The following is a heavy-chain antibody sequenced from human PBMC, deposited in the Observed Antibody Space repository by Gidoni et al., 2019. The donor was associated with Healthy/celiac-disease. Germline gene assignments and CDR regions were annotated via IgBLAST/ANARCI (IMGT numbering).Heavy chain of an antibody. CDR2: LPPGDSDT. D-gene: IGHD3-3*01. CDR1: GYSVPSYG. Sequence: ELQLVQSGAEVQNTGQSRNVSCKGSGYSVPSYGFAWVRQMPGEVLEWMGILPPGDSDTRYSPSFQGQVTISADKSISTAYLQWNSLKASDTAMYYCARGPRVVLRFLKTYFDYWGQGPLVPVSS. J-gene: IGHJ4*02. V-gene: IGHV5-51*03. CDR3: ARGPRVVLRFLKTYFDY.